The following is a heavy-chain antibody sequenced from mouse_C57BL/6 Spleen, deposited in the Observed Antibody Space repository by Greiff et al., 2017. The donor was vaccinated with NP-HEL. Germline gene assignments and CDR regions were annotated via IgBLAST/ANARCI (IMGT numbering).Heavy chain of an antibody. CDR1: GYSITSGYY. D-gene: IGHD2-4*01. Sequence: EVKLMESGPGLVKPSQSLSLTCSVTGYSITSGYYWNWIRQFPGNKLEWMGYISYDGSNNYNPSLKNRISITRDTSTNQFFLKLNSVTTEDTATYDCARGGYYDYDGLAYWGQGTLVTVSA. CDR2: ISYDGSN. J-gene: IGHJ3*01. V-gene: IGHV3-6*01. CDR3: ARGGYYDYDGLAY.